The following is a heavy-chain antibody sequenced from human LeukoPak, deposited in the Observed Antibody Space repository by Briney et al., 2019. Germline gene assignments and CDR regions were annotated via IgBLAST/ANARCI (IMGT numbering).Heavy chain of an antibody. CDR2: ISSNGGST. Sequence: GGSLRLSCAASGFTFSSYAMHWVRQAPGKGLEYVSAISSNGGSTYYANSVKGRFTISRDNSKNTLYLQMGNLRAEDMAVYYCARDRGITIFGVVGYYMDVWGKGTTVTVSS. CDR1: GFTFSSYA. CDR3: ARDRGITIFGVVGYYMDV. D-gene: IGHD3-3*01. J-gene: IGHJ6*03. V-gene: IGHV3-64*01.